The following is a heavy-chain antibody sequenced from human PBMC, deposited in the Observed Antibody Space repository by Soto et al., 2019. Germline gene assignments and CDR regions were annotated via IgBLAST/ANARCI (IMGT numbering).Heavy chain of an antibody. CDR1: GYTFTSYA. CDR3: SSDAPPEDY. CDR2: ISAYNGNT. J-gene: IGHJ4*02. D-gene: IGHD2-15*01. Sequence: QVQLVQSGAEVKKPGASVKVSCKASGYTFTSYAISWVRQAPGQGLEWMGWISAYNGNTNYAQKLQDRVTLPTDTSTSTAYMELMSLRSDDTAVYYCSSDAPPEDYWGQGPLVTVSS. V-gene: IGHV1-18*01.